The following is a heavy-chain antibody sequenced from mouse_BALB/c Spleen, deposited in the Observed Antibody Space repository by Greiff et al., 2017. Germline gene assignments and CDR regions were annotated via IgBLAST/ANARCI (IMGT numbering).Heavy chain of an antibody. Sequence: EVQLQQSGAELVKPGASVKLSCTASGFNIKDTYMHWVKQRPEQGLEWIGRIDPANGNTKYDPKFQGKATITADTSSNTAYLQLSSLTSEDTAVYYCASLDSSGYVGFAYWGQGTLVTVSA. CDR2: IDPANGNT. D-gene: IGHD3-2*01. J-gene: IGHJ3*01. CDR1: GFNIKDTY. CDR3: ASLDSSGYVGFAY. V-gene: IGHV14-3*02.